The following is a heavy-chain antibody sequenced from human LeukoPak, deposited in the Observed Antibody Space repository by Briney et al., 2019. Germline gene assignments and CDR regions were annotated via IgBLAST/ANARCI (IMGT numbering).Heavy chain of an antibody. D-gene: IGHD6-19*01. J-gene: IGHJ4*02. CDR1: GFTFSSYA. V-gene: IGHV3-64*01. CDR2: ITTDAGTT. Sequence: GGSLRLSCAASGFTFSSYAMHWVRQAPGKGLEYVSGITTDAGTTYYANSVKGRFSISRDTSKSTLYLQMGSLRAEDMAVYYCARGYSSTFASLDYWGQGALVTVSS. CDR3: ARGYSSTFASLDY.